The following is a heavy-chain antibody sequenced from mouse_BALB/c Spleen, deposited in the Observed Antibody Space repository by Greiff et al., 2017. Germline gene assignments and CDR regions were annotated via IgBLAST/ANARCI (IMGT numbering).Heavy chain of an antibody. CDR2: IDPENGDT. CDR3: NAAGTGY. V-gene: IGHV14-4*02. Sequence: VQLKQSGAELVRSGASVKLSCTASGFNIKDYYMHWVKQRPEQGLEWIGWIDPENGDTEYAPKFQGKATMTADTSSNTAYLQLSSLTSEDTAVYYCNAAGTGYWGQGTTLTDSS. J-gene: IGHJ2*01. CDR1: GFNIKDYY. D-gene: IGHD4-1*01.